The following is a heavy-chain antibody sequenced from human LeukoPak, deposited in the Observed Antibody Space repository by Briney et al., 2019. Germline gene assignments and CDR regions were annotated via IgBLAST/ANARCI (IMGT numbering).Heavy chain of an antibody. V-gene: IGHV3-30*18. CDR3: AKPYDSSGYAGGHDAFDI. Sequence: GGSLRLSCAASGFTFSSYGMHWVRQAPGKGLEWVAVISYDGSNKYYADSVKGRFTISRDNSKNTLYLQMNSLRAEDTAVYYCAKPYDSSGYAGGHDAFDIWGQGTMVTVSS. CDR2: ISYDGSNK. D-gene: IGHD3-22*01. CDR1: GFTFSSYG. J-gene: IGHJ3*02.